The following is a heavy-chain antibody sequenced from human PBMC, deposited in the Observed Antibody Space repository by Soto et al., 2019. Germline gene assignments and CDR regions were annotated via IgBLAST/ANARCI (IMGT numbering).Heavy chain of an antibody. J-gene: IGHJ5*02. D-gene: IGHD1-7*01. V-gene: IGHV1-69*13. CDR2: VIPIFGTA. Sequence: SVKVSCKASGGTFSSYAISWVRQAPGQGLERMGGVIPIFGTANYAQKFQGRVTITADESTSTAYMELSSLRSEDTAVYYCARGKFEKGTANNWFDPWGQGTLVTVSS. CDR3: ARGKFEKGTANNWFDP. CDR1: GGTFSSYA.